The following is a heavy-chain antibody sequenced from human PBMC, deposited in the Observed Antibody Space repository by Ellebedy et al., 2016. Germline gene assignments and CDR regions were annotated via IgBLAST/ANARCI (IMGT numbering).Heavy chain of an antibody. V-gene: IGHV3-21*04. J-gene: IGHJ6*02. Sequence: GGSLRLSXTASGFTFNIAGMTWVRQAPGKGLEWVATFVFSGTATYYADSLKGRFIISRDNAKNSLYLQMNSLRAEDTAVYYCAKDDMVRGLIAYYYGMDVWGQGTTVTVSS. D-gene: IGHD3-10*01. CDR2: FVFSGTAT. CDR1: GFTFNIAG. CDR3: AKDDMVRGLIAYYYGMDV.